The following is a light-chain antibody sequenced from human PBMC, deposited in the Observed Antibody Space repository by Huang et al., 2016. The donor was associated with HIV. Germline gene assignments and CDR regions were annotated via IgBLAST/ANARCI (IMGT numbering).Light chain of an antibody. CDR3: LQHHGYPRT. V-gene: IGKV1-17*03. CDR1: QDISNY. CDR2: AAS. Sequence: DIQLTQSPSAMSASVGDRVSITCRASQDISNYLAWFQQKPGGAPKRLIYAASSLQSGVPSRFSGSRSVTKFTLTISSLQPEDFATYYCLQHHGYPRTFGQGTNV. J-gene: IGKJ1*01.